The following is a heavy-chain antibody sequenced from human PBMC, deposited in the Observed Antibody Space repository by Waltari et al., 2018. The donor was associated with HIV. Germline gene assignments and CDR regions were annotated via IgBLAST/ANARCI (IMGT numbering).Heavy chain of an antibody. V-gene: IGHV1-69*01. Sequence: QVHPVQSGAEAQQAGSSVTVCCKAVGATFRNSAITWLRQAPGQGLEWMGGIFPIFGSPNYAQKFQGRVTITADESTSTVYMKLSSLRSEDTAVYYCASASRDTAMGAFDIWGQGTMVTVSS. D-gene: IGHD5-18*01. CDR1: GATFRNSA. CDR2: IFPIFGSP. CDR3: ASASRDTAMGAFDI. J-gene: IGHJ3*02.